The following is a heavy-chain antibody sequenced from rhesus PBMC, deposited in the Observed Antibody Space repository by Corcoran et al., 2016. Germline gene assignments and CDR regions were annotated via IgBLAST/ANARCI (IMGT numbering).Heavy chain of an antibody. D-gene: IGHD4-23*01. CDR3: ATTYSNLDY. Sequence: EVQLVQPGAEVKKPGASAQSSCKPSGYSCIDYYLPGVRQAPGKGLEWMGRVAPEDGEAIHAQKFQDRVTITADTSTATAYMELSSLRSEDTAVYYCATTYSNLDYWGQGVLVTVSS. J-gene: IGHJ4*01. CDR2: VAPEDGEA. CDR1: GYSCIDYY. V-gene: IGHV1-111*02.